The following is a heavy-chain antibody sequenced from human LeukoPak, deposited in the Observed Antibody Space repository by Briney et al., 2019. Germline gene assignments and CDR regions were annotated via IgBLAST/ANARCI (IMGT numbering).Heavy chain of an antibody. Sequence: GGSLRLSCAASGFTFSSYWMSWVRQAPGKGLEWVANINQDGSGKYYVDSVKGRFTISRDNAKNALYLQMNSLRAEDTAVYYCARDGRSGSYYDYWGQGTLVTVSS. V-gene: IGHV3-7*01. J-gene: IGHJ4*02. CDR1: GFTFSSYW. D-gene: IGHD1-26*01. CDR2: INQDGSGK. CDR3: ARDGRSGSYYDY.